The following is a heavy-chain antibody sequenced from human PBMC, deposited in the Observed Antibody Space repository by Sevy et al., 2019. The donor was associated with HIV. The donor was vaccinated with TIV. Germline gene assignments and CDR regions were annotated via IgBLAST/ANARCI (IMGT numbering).Heavy chain of an antibody. D-gene: IGHD5-18*01. J-gene: IGHJ6*02. CDR3: ARVDKALDRPKCPPVYRYDLDV. Sequence: ASVKVSCKASGGTFRQFPISWVRQAPGQGLEWMGGIIPIFATVNYAGKFQGRVTITADESTSTGYMELSSLRSEDTAIYFCARVDKALDRPKCPPVYRYDLDVWGQGTTVTVSS. CDR2: IIPIFATV. V-gene: IGHV1-69*13. CDR1: GGTFRQFP.